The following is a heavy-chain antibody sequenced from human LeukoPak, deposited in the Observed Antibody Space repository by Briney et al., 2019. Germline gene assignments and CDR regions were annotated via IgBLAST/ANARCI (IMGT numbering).Heavy chain of an antibody. J-gene: IGHJ4*02. CDR1: GFTFSSYA. CDR3: AKGGTTWIQLWLVDY. CDR2: ISGSGGST. Sequence: GGSLRLSCAASGFTFSSYAMSWVRQAPGKGLEWVSAISGSGGSTYYADSVKGRFSISRDNSKNTLYLQMNSLRAEDTAVYYCAKGGTTWIQLWLVDYWGQGTLVTVSS. V-gene: IGHV3-23*01. D-gene: IGHD5-18*01.